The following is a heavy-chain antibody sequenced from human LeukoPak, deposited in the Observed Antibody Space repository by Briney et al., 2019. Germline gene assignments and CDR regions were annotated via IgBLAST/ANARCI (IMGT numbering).Heavy chain of an antibody. CDR2: IYYSGST. V-gene: IGHV4-59*01. CDR3: AKYSSSRAYDY. CDR1: GGSISSYY. Sequence: PSETLSLTCTVSGGSISSYYWSWIRQPPGKGLEWIGYIYYSGSTNYNPSLKSRVTISVDTSKNQFSLKLSSVTAADTAVYYCAKYSSSRAYDYWGQGTLVTVSS. D-gene: IGHD6-13*01. J-gene: IGHJ4*02.